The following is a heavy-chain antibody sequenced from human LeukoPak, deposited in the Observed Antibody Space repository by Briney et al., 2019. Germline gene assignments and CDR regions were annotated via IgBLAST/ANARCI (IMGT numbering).Heavy chain of an antibody. D-gene: IGHD1-26*01. CDR2: ISYDGSNK. J-gene: IGHJ4*02. CDR1: GFTFSSYG. CDR3: ARDFGSALGAYFDY. V-gene: IGHV3-30*03. Sequence: GGSLRLSCAASGFTFSSYGMHWVRQAPGKGLEWVAVISYDGSNKYYADSVKGRFTISRDNSKNTLYLQMNSLRAEDTAVYYCARDFGSALGAYFDYWGQGTLVTVSS.